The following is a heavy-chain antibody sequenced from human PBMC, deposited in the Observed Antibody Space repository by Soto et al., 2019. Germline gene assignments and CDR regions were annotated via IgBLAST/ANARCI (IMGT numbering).Heavy chain of an antibody. CDR3: AKEVGGGYCSGGSCYSFYYYYYGMDV. J-gene: IGHJ6*02. D-gene: IGHD2-15*01. CDR2: ISGSGGST. CDR1: GFTFSSYA. Sequence: GGSLRLSCAASGFTFSSYAMSWVRQAPGKGLEWVSAISGSGGSTYYADSVKGRFTISRDNSKNTLYLQMNSLRAEDTAVYYCAKEVGGGYCSGGSCYSFYYYYYGMDVWGQGTTVTVSS. V-gene: IGHV3-23*01.